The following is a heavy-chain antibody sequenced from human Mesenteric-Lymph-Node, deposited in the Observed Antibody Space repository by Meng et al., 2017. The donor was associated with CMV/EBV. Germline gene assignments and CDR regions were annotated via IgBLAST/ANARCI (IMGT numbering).Heavy chain of an antibody. CDR1: GFTFTTYA. CDR2: ISYDGSDE. V-gene: IGHV3-30*04. CDR3: ARDFVAARPPYYYYGMDV. Sequence: GGSLRLSCAASGFTFTTYAIFWVRQAPGKGLEWVSVISYDGSDEYYADSVKGRFTISRDNSKNTLYLQMNSLRAEDTAVYYCARDFVAARPPYYYYGMDVWGQGTTVTVSS. J-gene: IGHJ6*02. D-gene: IGHD6-6*01.